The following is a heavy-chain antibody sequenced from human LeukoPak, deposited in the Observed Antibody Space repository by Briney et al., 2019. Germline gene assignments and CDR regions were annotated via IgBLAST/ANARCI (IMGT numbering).Heavy chain of an antibody. CDR1: GFTFSSYS. V-gene: IGHV3-48*02. CDR3: AREGGNFDWLEKNL. J-gene: IGHJ5*02. CDR2: ISSSSSTI. D-gene: IGHD3-9*01. Sequence: PGRSLRLSCAASGFTFSSYSMNWVRQAPGKGLEWVSYISSSSSTIYYADSVKGRFTISRDNAKNSLYLQMNSLRDEDTAVYYCAREGGNFDWLEKNLWGQGTLVTVSS.